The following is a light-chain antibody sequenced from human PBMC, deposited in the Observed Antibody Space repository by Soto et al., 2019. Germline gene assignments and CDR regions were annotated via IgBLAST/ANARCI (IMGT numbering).Light chain of an antibody. Sequence: EIVMTQSPATLSVSPGERATLSCRASQSVSIKLAWYQKKPGQAPRLIXYDTSTRATGIPARFSGSGSGTELTLTISSLQSEDFAVYYCQQYNNWPPITFGQGTRLEIK. V-gene: IGKV3-15*01. CDR3: QQYNNWPPIT. J-gene: IGKJ5*01. CDR2: DTS. CDR1: QSVSIK.